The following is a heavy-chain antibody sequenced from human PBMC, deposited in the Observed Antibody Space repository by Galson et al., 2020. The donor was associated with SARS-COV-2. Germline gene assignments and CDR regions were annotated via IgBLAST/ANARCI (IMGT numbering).Heavy chain of an antibody. D-gene: IGHD3-16*01. J-gene: IGHJ6*03. Sequence: GESLKIPCAASGFTFSSYAMHWARQAPGKGLEWVAVILYDGSNKYYTDSVKGRFTISRDNSKNTLDVQMNSLRTEDTAVYYCARGGGGGYYYMVVWGKGTTVTVSS. CDR3: ARGGGGGYYYMVV. CDR1: GFTFSSYA. CDR2: ILYDGSNK. V-gene: IGHV3-30*10.